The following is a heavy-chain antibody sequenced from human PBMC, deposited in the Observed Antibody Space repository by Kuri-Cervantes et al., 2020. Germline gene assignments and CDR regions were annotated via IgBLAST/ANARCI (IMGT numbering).Heavy chain of an antibody. CDR3: ARGHHDYIWGSYGTDY. CDR1: GFTFSSYG. J-gene: IGHJ4*02. V-gene: IGHV3-33*08. D-gene: IGHD3-16*01. CDR2: IWYDGSNK. Sequence: GESLKISCAASGFTFSSYGMHWVRQAPGKGLEWVAVIWYDGSNKYYADSVKGRFTISRDNSKNTLYLQMNSLRAEDTAVYYCARGHHDYIWGSYGTDYWGQGTLVIVSS.